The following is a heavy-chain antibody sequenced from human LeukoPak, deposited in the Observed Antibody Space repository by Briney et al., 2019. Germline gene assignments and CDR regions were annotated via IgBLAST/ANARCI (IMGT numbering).Heavy chain of an antibody. CDR1: GDSISRHY. CDR3: VSATLNTLPH. Sequence: SETLSLTCSVSGDSISRHYWSWLRQPPGKGLEWIGYISYSGSTRYNPSFQSRVTISMEMSKTHFSLKLTSVTAADTAVYYCVSATLNTLPHWGQGTLVTVSS. J-gene: IGHJ1*01. D-gene: IGHD2-2*02. CDR2: ISYSGST. V-gene: IGHV4-59*08.